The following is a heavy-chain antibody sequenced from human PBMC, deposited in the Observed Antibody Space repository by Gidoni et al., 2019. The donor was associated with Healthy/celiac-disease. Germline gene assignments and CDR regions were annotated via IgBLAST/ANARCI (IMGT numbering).Heavy chain of an antibody. V-gene: IGHV3-9*01. CDR1: GFTFDDYA. Sequence: EVQLVESGGGLVQPGSSLRLSCAAAGFTFDDYAMHWVRQAPGKGLEWVSGISWNSGSIGYADAVKGRFTISRDNAKNSLYLQMNSLRAEDTALYYCAKDYRGSGGWPYYFDYWGQGTLVTVSS. CDR2: ISWNSGSI. CDR3: AKDYRGSGGWPYYFDY. D-gene: IGHD6-19*01. J-gene: IGHJ4*02.